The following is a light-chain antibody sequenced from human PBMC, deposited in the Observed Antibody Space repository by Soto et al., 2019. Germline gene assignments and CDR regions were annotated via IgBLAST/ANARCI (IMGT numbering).Light chain of an antibody. Sequence: AIRMTQSPSSLSASTGDRVTITCRASQGISRYLAWIQQKPGEAPKSLIYGAVSLQSGVPSRFSGSGSGREFTLTISGLQSEDFATYYCQQYDGYPRTFGQGTKVDIK. CDR3: QQYDGYPRT. V-gene: IGKV1-8*01. CDR1: QGISRY. CDR2: GAV. J-gene: IGKJ1*01.